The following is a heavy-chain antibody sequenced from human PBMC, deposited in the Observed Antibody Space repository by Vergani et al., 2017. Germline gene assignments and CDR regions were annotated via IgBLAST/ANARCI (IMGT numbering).Heavy chain of an antibody. Sequence: HVQVVLSGGEVKKSGASVKVSCKTCGYTFSYCYMLWVRQAPGQGLEWMGIIYPSGGHTHYAQRYQGRVTMTRDTSTSTVYMELSSLRSEDTAIYYCTRGEYGILSGYRYWVQGTLVTVSA. V-gene: IGHV1-46*03. CDR2: IYPSGGHT. D-gene: IGHD3-9*01. CDR3: TRGEYGILSGYRY. CDR1: GYTFSYCY. J-gene: IGHJ4*02.